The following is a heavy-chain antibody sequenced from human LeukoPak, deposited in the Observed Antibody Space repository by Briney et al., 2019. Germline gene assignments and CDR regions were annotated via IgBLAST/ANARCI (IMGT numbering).Heavy chain of an antibody. V-gene: IGHV1-8*03. Sequence: ASVKVSCKASGYTFTGYYMHWVRQAPGQGLEWMGWINPNSGNTGYAQKFQGRVTITRNTSISTAYMELSSLRSEDTAVYYCARGPDINYYYYMDVWGKGTTVTVSS. CDR2: INPNSGNT. CDR1: GYTFTGYY. D-gene: IGHD5-12*01. J-gene: IGHJ6*03. CDR3: ARGPDINYYYYMDV.